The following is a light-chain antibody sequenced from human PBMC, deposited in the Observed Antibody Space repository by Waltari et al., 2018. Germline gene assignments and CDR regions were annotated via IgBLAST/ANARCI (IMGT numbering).Light chain of an antibody. CDR1: QSVSSN. CDR2: AAF. Sequence: IMMTQSPSTLSVSPGERATLSCRASQSVSSNLVWYQQKPGQAPRLLIYAAFTRATGVPDRFSGGGSGTHFTLTIRSLQSEDFAVYYCQQYDQWPPATLGHGTRVEIK. J-gene: IGKJ1*01. V-gene: IGKV3-15*01. CDR3: QQYDQWPPAT.